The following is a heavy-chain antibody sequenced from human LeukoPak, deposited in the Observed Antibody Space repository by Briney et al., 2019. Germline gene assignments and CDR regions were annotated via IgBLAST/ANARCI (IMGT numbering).Heavy chain of an antibody. J-gene: IGHJ4*02. Sequence: GRSLRPSCAASGYTFSIYWMNWVRQAPGKGLEWVASIKQDGSETYYMESVQGRFTISRDNDMNFLYLQLSSLRAEDTAVYYCTRENSGSLSLEYWGQGTLVTVSS. CDR2: IKQDGSET. CDR1: GYTFSIYW. V-gene: IGHV3-7*01. D-gene: IGHD1-26*01. CDR3: TRENSGSLSLEY.